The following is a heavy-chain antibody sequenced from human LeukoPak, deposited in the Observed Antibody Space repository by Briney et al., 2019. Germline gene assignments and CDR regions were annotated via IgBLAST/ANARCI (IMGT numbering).Heavy chain of an antibody. D-gene: IGHD1-1*01. V-gene: IGHV3-23*01. J-gene: IGHJ4*02. Sequence: PGRCLRLSCAASGYTFDDYAMPWVRHAPGKGLEWVSAISISRSRTYYADSVKGRFTISRDNSKNTLDLQMNSLRAEDTAIYYCVRDVRQLPPAWGQGTLVIVSS. CDR1: GYTFDDYA. CDR2: ISISRSRT. CDR3: VRDVRQLPPA.